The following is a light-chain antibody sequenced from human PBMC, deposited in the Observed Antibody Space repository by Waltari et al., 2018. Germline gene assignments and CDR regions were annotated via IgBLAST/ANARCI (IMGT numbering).Light chain of an antibody. V-gene: IGLV2-23*02. Sequence: QSALTQPASVSGSPGQSITISCPGTRSDVGSYNLVSWDQQHPGKAPKLMIYEVSKRPSGVSNRFSGSKSGNTASLTISGLQAEDEADYYCCSYAGSSTFVFGGGTKLTVL. CDR3: CSYAGSSTFV. J-gene: IGLJ2*01. CDR2: EVS. CDR1: RSDVGSYNL.